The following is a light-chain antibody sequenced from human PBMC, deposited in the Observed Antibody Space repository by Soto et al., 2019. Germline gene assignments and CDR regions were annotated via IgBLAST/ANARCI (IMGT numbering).Light chain of an antibody. Sequence: QSVLTQPRSASGTPGQRVTISCSGSSSNIGSDSVNWFQHLPGTTPKLLIYGNNQRPSGVPDRFSGSKSGTSASLVISGLQSEDEADYYCAAWDGSLNAYVFGTGTKVTV. CDR3: AAWDGSLNAYV. J-gene: IGLJ1*01. V-gene: IGLV1-44*01. CDR2: GNN. CDR1: SSNIGSDS.